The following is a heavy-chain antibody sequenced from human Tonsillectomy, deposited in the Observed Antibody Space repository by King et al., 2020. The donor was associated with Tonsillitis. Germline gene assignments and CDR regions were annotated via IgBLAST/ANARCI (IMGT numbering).Heavy chain of an antibody. CDR3: AKDKAWARVTTNVLDY. Sequence: VQLVESGGVVVQPGGSLRLSCAASGFTFDDYTMHWVRQAPGKGLEWVALISWDGGSTYYADSVKGRFTISRDNSKNSLYLQMNSLRTEDTALYYCAKDKAWARVTTNVLDYWGQGTLVTVSS. CDR1: GFTFDDYT. D-gene: IGHD4-17*01. J-gene: IGHJ4*02. V-gene: IGHV3-43*01. CDR2: ISWDGGST.